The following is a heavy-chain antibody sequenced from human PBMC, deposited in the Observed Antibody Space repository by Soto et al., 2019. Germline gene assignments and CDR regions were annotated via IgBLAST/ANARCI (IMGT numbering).Heavy chain of an antibody. Sequence: TCAVYGGSFSGYYWSWIRQPPGKGLEWIGEINHSGSTNYNPSLKSRVTISVDTSKNQFSLKLSSVTAADTAVYYCARDWFNRWGILTNSFNYYYGMDVWGQGTTVTVSS. V-gene: IGHV4-34*01. CDR3: ARDWFNRWGILTNSFNYYYGMDV. CDR2: INHSGST. D-gene: IGHD3-16*01. J-gene: IGHJ6*02. CDR1: GGSFSGYY.